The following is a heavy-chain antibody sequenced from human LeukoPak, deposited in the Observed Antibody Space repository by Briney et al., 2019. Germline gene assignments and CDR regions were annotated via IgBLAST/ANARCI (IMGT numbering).Heavy chain of an antibody. CDR2: IYNGVNT. D-gene: IGHD6-25*01. CDR3: ARSSGTGTFSY. V-gene: IGHV4-61*01. Sequence: PSETLSLTCTVSGASVSSASYWSWIRQPPGKGVEWIAHIYNGVNTNYNPSLKSRVTTSVDTSKNQFSLRLNSVTAADTAVYYCARSSGTGTFSYWGQGTLVTVSS. CDR1: GASVSSASY. J-gene: IGHJ4*02.